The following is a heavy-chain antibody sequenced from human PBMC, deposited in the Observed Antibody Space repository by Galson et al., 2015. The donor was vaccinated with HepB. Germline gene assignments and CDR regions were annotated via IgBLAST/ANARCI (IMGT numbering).Heavy chain of an antibody. Sequence: SVKVSCKASGYTFTSYGISWVRQAPGQGLEWMGWISAYNGNTNYAQKLQGRVTMTTDTSTSTAYMELRSLRSDDTAVYYCAREVPYSGSYYNYYYYYGMDVWGQGTTVTVSS. D-gene: IGHD3-10*01. CDR2: ISAYNGNT. CDR1: GYTFTSYG. V-gene: IGHV1-18*01. J-gene: IGHJ6*02. CDR3: AREVPYSGSYYNYYYYYGMDV.